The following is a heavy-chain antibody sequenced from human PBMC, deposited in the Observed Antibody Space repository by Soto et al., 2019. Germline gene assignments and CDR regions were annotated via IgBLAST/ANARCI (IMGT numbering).Heavy chain of an antibody. CDR2: IGDTGTKK. J-gene: IGHJ4*02. Sequence: PGGSLRLSCAASGFTFTDYYMSWIRQAPGKGLEWVSYIGDTGTKKYYTDSVKGRFTISRDNAKNALYLQMSSLRVEDTAIYYCANGPLDFWGQGTLLTVSS. CDR3: ANGPLDF. CDR1: GFTFTDYY. V-gene: IGHV3-11*01.